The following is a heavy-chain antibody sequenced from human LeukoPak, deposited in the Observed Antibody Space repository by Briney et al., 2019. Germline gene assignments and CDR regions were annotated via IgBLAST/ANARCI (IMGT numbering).Heavy chain of an antibody. CDR2: INHSGGT. V-gene: IGHV4-34*01. D-gene: IGHD4-17*01. J-gene: IGHJ6*02. CDR3: ARAVTRAYYYNGMDV. CDR1: GGSFSCYY. Sequence: SETLSLTCGVSGGSFSCYYWSWVRQPPGKGLEWIGEINHSGGTNYNPSLKSRVTISIDTSKNQFSLNLSSVTAADTAVYYCARAVTRAYYYNGMDVWGQGTSVTVSS.